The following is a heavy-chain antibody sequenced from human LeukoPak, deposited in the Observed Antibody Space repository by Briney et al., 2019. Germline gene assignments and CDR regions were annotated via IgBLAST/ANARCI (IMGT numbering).Heavy chain of an antibody. V-gene: IGHV1-69*05. J-gene: IGHJ5*02. D-gene: IGHD3-10*01. CDR3: ARDRDSGRDWFDP. Sequence: ASVKVSCKASGYTFTSYAISWVRQAPGQGLEWMGGIIPIFGTANYAQKFQGRVTITTDESTSTAYMELSSLRSEDTAVYYCARDRDSGRDWFDPWGQGTLVTVSS. CDR2: IIPIFGTA. CDR1: GYTFTSYA.